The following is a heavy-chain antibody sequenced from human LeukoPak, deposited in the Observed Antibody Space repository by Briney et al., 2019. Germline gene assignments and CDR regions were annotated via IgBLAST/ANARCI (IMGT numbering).Heavy chain of an antibody. J-gene: IGHJ4*02. D-gene: IGHD3-22*01. V-gene: IGHV3-15*01. CDR3: TSQTYYYDSSGYYYHDY. CDR1: GFTFSNAW. CDR2: IKSKTDGGTT. Sequence: GGSLRLSCAASGFTFSNAWMSWVRQAPGKGLEWVDRIKSKTDGGTTDYAAPVKGRFTISRDDSKNTLYLQMNSLKTEDTAVYYCTSQTYYYDSSGYYYHDYWGQGTLVTVSS.